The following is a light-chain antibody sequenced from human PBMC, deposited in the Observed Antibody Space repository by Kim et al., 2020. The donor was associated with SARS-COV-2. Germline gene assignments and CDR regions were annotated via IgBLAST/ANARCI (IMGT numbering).Light chain of an antibody. CDR1: GSNIGNNF. CDR2: VND. Sequence: GQKVTISCSGSGSNIGNNFVSWYQLLPRTAPRFLIYVNDKRPSGIPDRFCGSKSGTSATLDITGLQTGDEADYYCGTWDSSLRAVVFGGGTKVTVL. V-gene: IGLV1-51*01. CDR3: GTWDSSLRAVV. J-gene: IGLJ2*01.